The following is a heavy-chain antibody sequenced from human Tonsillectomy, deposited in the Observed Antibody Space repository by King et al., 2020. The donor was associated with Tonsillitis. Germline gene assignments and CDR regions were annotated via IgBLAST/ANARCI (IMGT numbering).Heavy chain of an antibody. J-gene: IGHJ3*02. CDR3: ASYYDGSGSADAFDI. CDR1: GFTFNSYW. D-gene: IGHD3-22*01. V-gene: IGHV3-7*03. CDR2: IKKYGSEK. Sequence: VQLVESGGGLVLPGGSLRLSCVGSGFTFNSYWMSWVRQAPGKGLEWVANIKKYGSEKYYVDSVKGRFTISRDDAKNSLYLQMNNLRAEDPAVYYCASYYDGSGSADAFDIWGQGTLVTVSS.